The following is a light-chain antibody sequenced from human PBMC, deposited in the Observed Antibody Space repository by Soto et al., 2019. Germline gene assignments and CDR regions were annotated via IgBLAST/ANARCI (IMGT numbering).Light chain of an antibody. V-gene: IGKV3-11*01. Sequence: EIVLTQSPATLSLSPGERATLSCRASQSVSSYLAWYQQKPGRAPWLLIYDASNRATGIPARFSGSGSGTDFTLTISSLEPEDFAVYYCQKRSNWPQTFGPGTKLDIK. CDR3: QKRSNWPQT. CDR2: DAS. J-gene: IGKJ3*01. CDR1: QSVSSY.